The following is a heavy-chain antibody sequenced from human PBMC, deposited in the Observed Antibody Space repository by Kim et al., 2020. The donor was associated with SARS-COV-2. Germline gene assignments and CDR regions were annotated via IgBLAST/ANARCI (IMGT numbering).Heavy chain of an antibody. CDR3: ARDERALFPANSVDY. CDR2: INPSGGST. D-gene: IGHD1-26*01. V-gene: IGHV1-46*01. CDR1: GYTFTSYY. Sequence: ASVKVSCKASGYTFTSYYMHWVRQAPGQGLEWMGIINPSGGSTSYAQKFQGRVTMTRDTSTSTVYMELSSLRSEDTAVYYCARDERALFPANSVDYWGQGTLVTVSS. J-gene: IGHJ4*02.